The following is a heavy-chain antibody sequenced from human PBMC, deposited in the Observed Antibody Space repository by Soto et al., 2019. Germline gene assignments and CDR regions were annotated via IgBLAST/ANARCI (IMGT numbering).Heavy chain of an antibody. V-gene: IGHV3-7*01. CDR3: ARGDTPMITGMDSFDI. J-gene: IGHJ3*02. CDR2: IKQDGTEK. D-gene: IGHD5-18*01. Sequence: GGSLRLSCAASGFTFSRYWMNWVRQAPGKGLEWVANIKQDGTEKNYVDSVKGRFTISRDNARNSLYLQMDSLRAEDTAVYFCARGDTPMITGMDSFDIWGQGTMVTVSS. CDR1: GFTFSRYW.